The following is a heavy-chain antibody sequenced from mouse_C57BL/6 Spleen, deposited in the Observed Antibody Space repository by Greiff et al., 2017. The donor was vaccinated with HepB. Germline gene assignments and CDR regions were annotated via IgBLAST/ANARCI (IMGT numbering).Heavy chain of an antibody. D-gene: IGHD1-1*01. CDR2: IYPRSGNT. CDR1: GYTFTSYG. J-gene: IGHJ4*01. Sequence: QVQLQQSGAELARPGASVKLSCKASGYTFTSYGISWVKQRTGQGLEWIGEIYPRSGNTYYNEKFKGKATLTADKSSSTAYMELRSLTSEDSVVYFCARWDYGPYYYAMDYWGQGTSVTVSS. V-gene: IGHV1-81*01. CDR3: ARWDYGPYYYAMDY.